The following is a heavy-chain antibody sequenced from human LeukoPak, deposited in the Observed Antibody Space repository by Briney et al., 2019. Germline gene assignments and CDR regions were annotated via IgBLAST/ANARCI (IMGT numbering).Heavy chain of an antibody. Sequence: ASETLSLTCTVSGGSISSYYWSWIRQPPGKGLEWIGYIYYSGSTNYNPSLKSRVTISVDTSKNQFSLKLSSVTAADTAVYYCAKVGPRYCSGGSCHHARARGFHYFDYWGQGTLVTVSS. CDR2: IYYSGST. J-gene: IGHJ4*02. V-gene: IGHV4-59*01. CDR3: AKVGPRYCSGGSCHHARARGFHYFDY. D-gene: IGHD2-15*01. CDR1: GGSISSYY.